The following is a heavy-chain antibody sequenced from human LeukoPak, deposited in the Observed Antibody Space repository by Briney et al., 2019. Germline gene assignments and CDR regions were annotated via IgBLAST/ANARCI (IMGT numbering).Heavy chain of an antibody. D-gene: IGHD3-9*01. V-gene: IGHV1-2*02. CDR1: GHTFTGYY. CDR2: INSNSGGT. CDR3: ARVLTGYHNDY. Sequence: ASVKVSCKASGHTFTGYYMHWVRQAPGQGLEWMGWINSNSGGTNYAQKFQGRVTMTRDTSISTAYMELSRLRSDDTAVYYCARVLTGYHNDYWGQGTLVTVSS. J-gene: IGHJ4*02.